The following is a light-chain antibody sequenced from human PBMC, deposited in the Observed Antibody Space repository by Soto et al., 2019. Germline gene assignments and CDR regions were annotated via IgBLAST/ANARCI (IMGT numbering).Light chain of an antibody. CDR3: QQSISAPLT. J-gene: IGKJ4*01. CDR1: HSISSY. CDR2: AAS. Sequence: DIQMTQSPSSLSASVGDRVTITCRASHSISSYLNWYQQKPGKAPKLLIYAASILQSGVPSRCSGSGSGTDFTLTIAGLEPEDSASYFCQQSISAPLTFGGGTKVQIK. V-gene: IGKV1-39*01.